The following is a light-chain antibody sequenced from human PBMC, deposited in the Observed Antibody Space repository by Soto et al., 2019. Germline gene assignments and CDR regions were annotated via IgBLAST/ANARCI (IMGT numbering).Light chain of an antibody. CDR1: TIDIGSYNY. Sequence: QSALTQPASVSGSPGQSITLSCAGTTIDIGSYNYVSWFQQHPGEAPKLIIFEVTHRPSGISTRFSGSKSGNTASLTISDLQAEDEALYYCSSYKFSTTLRVFGGGTQLTVL. J-gene: IGLJ3*02. CDR2: EVT. CDR3: SSYKFSTTLRV. V-gene: IGLV2-14*01.